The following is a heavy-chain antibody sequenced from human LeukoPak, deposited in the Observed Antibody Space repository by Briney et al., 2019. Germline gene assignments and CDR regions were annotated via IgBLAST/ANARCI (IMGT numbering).Heavy chain of an antibody. CDR1: GFTFSSYG. Sequence: GGTLRLSCAASGFTFSSYGMSWVRQAPGKGLEWVSAISGSGGSTYYADSVKGRFTISRDNSKNTLYLQMNSLRAEDTAVYYCARDLRLLQLDLGGRGTLVTVSS. J-gene: IGHJ2*01. D-gene: IGHD3-22*01. CDR3: ARDLRLLQLDL. V-gene: IGHV3-23*01. CDR2: ISGSGGST.